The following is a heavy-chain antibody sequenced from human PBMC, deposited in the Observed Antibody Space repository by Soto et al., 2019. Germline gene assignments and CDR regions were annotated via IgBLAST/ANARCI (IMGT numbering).Heavy chain of an antibody. CDR2: ILRGGDT. J-gene: IGHJ4*02. D-gene: IGHD3-22*01. CDR3: ARWFLGDYYDY. Sequence: SLRLSCAASGFTVSGDYLSWVRQAPGKGLKWVSTILRGGDTFYADSVKGRFTISRDTSKNMLYLQANNLRVDDTAVYYCARWFLGDYYDYWGRGTLVTVSS. CDR1: GFTVSGDY. V-gene: IGHV3-53*05.